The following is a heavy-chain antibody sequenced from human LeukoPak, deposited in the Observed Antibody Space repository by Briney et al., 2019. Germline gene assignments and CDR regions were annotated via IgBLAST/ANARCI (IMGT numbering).Heavy chain of an antibody. CDR1: GFTFSSYW. V-gene: IGHV3-7*01. Sequence: GGSLRLSCAASGFTFSSYWMSWVRQAPGKGLEWVANIKQDGSEKYYVDSVKGRFTISRDNAKNSLYLQMNSLRAEDTAVYYCARGGYCGGDCYSVGFGDYYYYMDVWGKGTTVTISS. CDR3: ARGGYCGGDCYSVGFGDYYYYMDV. D-gene: IGHD2-21*02. CDR2: IKQDGSEK. J-gene: IGHJ6*03.